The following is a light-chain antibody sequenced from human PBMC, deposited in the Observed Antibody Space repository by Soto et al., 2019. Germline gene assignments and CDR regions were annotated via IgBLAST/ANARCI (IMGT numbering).Light chain of an antibody. CDR2: DAA. V-gene: IGKV1-33*01. CDR1: QDINNY. Sequence: DIQMTQSPSSLSASVGDRVTINCQARQDINNYLNWYQQKPGKAPKLLIYDAANLETGVPSRFSGSGSGTDFSLTITSLQPEDIGTYYCQQYDDLPITFGQGTRLEIK. CDR3: QQYDDLPIT. J-gene: IGKJ5*01.